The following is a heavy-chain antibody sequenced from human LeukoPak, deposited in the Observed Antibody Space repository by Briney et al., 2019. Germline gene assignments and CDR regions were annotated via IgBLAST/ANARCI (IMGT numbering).Heavy chain of an antibody. D-gene: IGHD3-3*01. Sequence: SVKVSCKASGGTFSSYAISWVRQAPGQGLEWMGGIIPIFGTANYAQKFQGRVTITADESTSTAYMELSSLRSEDTAVYYCARGAEALRFLEWLPTDYFDYWGQGTLVTVSS. CDR1: GGTFSSYA. CDR2: IIPIFGTA. V-gene: IGHV1-69*13. J-gene: IGHJ4*02. CDR3: ARGAEALRFLEWLPTDYFDY.